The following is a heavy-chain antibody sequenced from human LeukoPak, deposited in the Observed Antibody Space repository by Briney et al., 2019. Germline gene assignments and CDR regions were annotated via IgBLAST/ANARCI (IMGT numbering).Heavy chain of an antibody. CDR3: ARVGAMYYYGSEPHWFDP. Sequence: SETLSLTCTVSDGSISSYYWSWIRQPPGKGLEWIGYIYYSGSTNYNPSLKSRVTISVDTSKNQFSLKLSSVTAADTAVYYCARVGAMYYYGSEPHWFDPWGQGTLVTVSS. CDR1: DGSISSYY. CDR2: IYYSGST. D-gene: IGHD3-10*01. V-gene: IGHV4-59*01. J-gene: IGHJ5*02.